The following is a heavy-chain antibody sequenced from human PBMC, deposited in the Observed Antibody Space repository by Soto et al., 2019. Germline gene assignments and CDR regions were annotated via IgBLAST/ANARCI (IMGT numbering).Heavy chain of an antibody. CDR1: GGSINSGGFY. V-gene: IGHV4-31*03. CDR2: LYYSGST. J-gene: IGHJ4*02. CDR3: ARGYRQSGYSSSWAFDY. D-gene: IGHD6-13*01. Sequence: HVQLRESGPGLVKPAQSLSLTCTVSGGSINSGGFYWNWIREHPGKGLEWIGYLYYSGSTYYNPFRRSRVIISVDTSENHFSQKLSSVTAADTAVYFCARGYRQSGYSSSWAFDYWGQGTLVNVSS.